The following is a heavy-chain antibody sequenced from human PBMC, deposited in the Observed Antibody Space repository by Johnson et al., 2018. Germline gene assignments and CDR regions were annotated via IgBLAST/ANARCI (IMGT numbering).Heavy chain of an antibody. CDR2: IIPIFGTA. V-gene: IGHV1-69*01. D-gene: IGHD6-13*01. CDR1: GGTFSSYA. CDR3: EGGGKPVEAAGDYYYGMDV. J-gene: IGHJ6*02. Sequence: QVQLVQSGAEVKKPGSSVKVSCKASGGTFSSYAISWVRQAPGQGLEWMGGIIPIFGTANYAQKFQGRVTITADESTSTAYIGLSSRRSEDTAGDYCEGGGKPVEAAGDYYYGMDVWGQGPTVTVSS.